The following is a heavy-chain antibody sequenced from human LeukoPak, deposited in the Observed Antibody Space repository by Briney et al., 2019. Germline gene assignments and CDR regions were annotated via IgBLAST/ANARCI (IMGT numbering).Heavy chain of an antibody. CDR3: VTEVSGSFPT. V-gene: IGHV3-21*03. CDR2: ISSSSSYI. Sequence: GGSLRLSCAASGFTFSSYSMNWVRQAPGKGLEWVSSISSSSSYIYYADSVKGRFTISRDDSDNTLYLQMNSLKNEDTAVYYCVTEVSGSFPTWGPGTLVTVSS. CDR1: GFTFSSYS. D-gene: IGHD1-26*01. J-gene: IGHJ4*02.